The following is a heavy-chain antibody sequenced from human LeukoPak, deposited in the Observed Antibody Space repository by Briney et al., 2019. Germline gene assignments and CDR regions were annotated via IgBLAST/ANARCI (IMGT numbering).Heavy chain of an antibody. CDR1: GGTFSSYA. J-gene: IGHJ6*02. D-gene: IGHD3-9*01. CDR2: IIPIFGTA. V-gene: IGHV1-69*13. Sequence: ASVKVSCKASGGTFSSYAISWVRQAPGQGLEWMGGIIPIFGTANYAQKFQGRVTITADESTGTAYMELSSLRSEDTAVYYCARTYFDWYYYYGMDVWGQGTTVTVSS. CDR3: ARTYFDWYYYYGMDV.